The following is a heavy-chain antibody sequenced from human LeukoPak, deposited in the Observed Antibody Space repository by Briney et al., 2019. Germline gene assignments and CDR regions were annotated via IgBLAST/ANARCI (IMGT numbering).Heavy chain of an antibody. CDR2: IKPDGSET. CDR1: GFTFSRYW. CDR3: AREVGDGSGSGDAFDI. V-gene: IGHV3-7*01. Sequence: GGSLRLSCAGSGFTFSRYWMSWVRQAPGKGPEWVANIKPDGSETYYADSAKGRFTISKDSARNSLYLQVNSLRAEDTAVYYCAREVGDGSGSGDAFDIWGQGTMVTVSS. J-gene: IGHJ3*02. D-gene: IGHD3-10*01.